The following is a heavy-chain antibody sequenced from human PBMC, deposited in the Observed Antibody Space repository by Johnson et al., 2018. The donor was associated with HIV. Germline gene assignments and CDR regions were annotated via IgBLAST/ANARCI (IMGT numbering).Heavy chain of an antibody. CDR3: ATDGGSYGGAFDI. CDR2: IRYDGSNK. V-gene: IGHV3-30*02. J-gene: IGHJ3*02. D-gene: IGHD1-26*01. CDR1: GFTFSSYG. Sequence: QVQLVESGGGVVQPGGSLRLSCAASGFTFSSYGMHWVRQAPGKGLEWVAFIRYDGSNKYYADSVKGRFNISRDNSKNTLYLQMNSLRAEDTAVYYCATDGGSYGGAFDIWGQGTMVTVSS.